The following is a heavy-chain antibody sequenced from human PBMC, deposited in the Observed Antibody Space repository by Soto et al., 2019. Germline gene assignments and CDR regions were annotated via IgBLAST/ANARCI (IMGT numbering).Heavy chain of an antibody. CDR1: GYTFTSYA. V-gene: IGHV1-3*01. J-gene: IGHJ4*02. CDR2: INAGNGNT. D-gene: IGHD3-22*01. CDR3: ARVGYYDSSGYYYFDY. Sequence: QVQLVQSGAEVKKPGASVKVSCKASGYTFTSYAMHWVRQAPGQRLEWMGWINAGNGNTKYSQKFQGRVTITRDTSASTAYMELSSLRSEDTAVYYCARVGYYDSSGYYYFDYWGQGTLVTVSS.